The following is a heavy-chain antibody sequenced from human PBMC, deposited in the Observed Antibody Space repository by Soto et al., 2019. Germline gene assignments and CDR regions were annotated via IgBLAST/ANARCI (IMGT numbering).Heavy chain of an antibody. D-gene: IGHD2-2*01. Sequence: QVQLVQSGAEVKKPGSSVKVSCKASGGTFSSYAISWVRQAPGQGLEWMGGIIPIFGTANYAQKFQGRVTITADESTSTAYMELSSLRSEDTAVYYCARQIVPAANRYYYYYGMDVWGQGTPVTVSS. CDR2: IIPIFGTA. CDR3: ARQIVPAANRYYYYYGMDV. CDR1: GGTFSSYA. V-gene: IGHV1-69*01. J-gene: IGHJ6*02.